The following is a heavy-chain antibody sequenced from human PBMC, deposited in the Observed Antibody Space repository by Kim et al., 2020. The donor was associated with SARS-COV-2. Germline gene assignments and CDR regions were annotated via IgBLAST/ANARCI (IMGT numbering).Heavy chain of an antibody. CDR3: ARDPYGSGIGWFDP. V-gene: IGHV4-31*02. J-gene: IGHJ5*02. D-gene: IGHD3-10*01. Sequence: NPSLKSRVTISVDTSKNQFSLKLSSVTAAETAVYYCARDPYGSGIGWFDPWGQGTLVTVSS.